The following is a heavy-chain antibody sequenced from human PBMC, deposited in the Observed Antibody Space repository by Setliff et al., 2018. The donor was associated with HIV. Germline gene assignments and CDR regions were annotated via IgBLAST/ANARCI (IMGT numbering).Heavy chain of an antibody. CDR3: AKESGLYSNYKYYYYMDV. Sequence: ETLSLTCTVSGGSINRSPYYWGWIRQAPGKGLEWVSFIYSDGRTYYADSVQGRFTISRDTPINILYLHMNRLIAEDTAVYYCAKESGLYSNYKYYYYMDVWGKGTTVTVSS. D-gene: IGHD4-4*01. CDR2: IYSDGRT. V-gene: IGHV3-53*01. J-gene: IGHJ6*03. CDR1: GGSINRSPYY.